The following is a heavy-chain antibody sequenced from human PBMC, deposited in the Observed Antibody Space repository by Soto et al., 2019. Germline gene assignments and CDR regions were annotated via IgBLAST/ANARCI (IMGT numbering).Heavy chain of an antibody. CDR1: GFTFSSYG. D-gene: IGHD6-13*01. V-gene: IGHV3-23*01. CDR2: ISGSGGST. Sequence: GGSLRLSCAASGFTFSSYGMHWVRQAPGKGLGWVSVISGSGGSTYYADSVKGRFTISRDNSKNTLYLQMNSLRAEDTAVYYCANMYSSSWYGPNLRFIDYWGQGTLVTVSS. J-gene: IGHJ4*02. CDR3: ANMYSSSWYGPNLRFIDY.